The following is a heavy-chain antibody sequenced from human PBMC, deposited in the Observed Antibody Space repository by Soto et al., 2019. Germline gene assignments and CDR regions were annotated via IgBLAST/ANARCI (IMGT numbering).Heavy chain of an antibody. CDR3: ASGYDDEY. CDR2: ISPYNGQT. Sequence: QVQLVQSGAEVQKPGASVYVSCKASGYTFTSYGISWVRQAPGQGLEWMGWISPYNGQTNFAQKFQDRVTMTTDTSTSTAYMELRSLRSDDTAVYYCASGYDDEYWGQGTLVTVSS. CDR1: GYTFTSYG. V-gene: IGHV1-18*01. D-gene: IGHD5-12*01. J-gene: IGHJ4*02.